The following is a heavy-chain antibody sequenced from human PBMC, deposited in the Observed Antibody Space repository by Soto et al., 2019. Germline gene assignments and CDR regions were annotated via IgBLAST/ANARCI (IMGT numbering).Heavy chain of an antibody. J-gene: IGHJ4*02. Sequence: QVQLQESGPGLVKPSETLSLTCTVSGGSVSSGSYYWSWIRQPPGKGLEWIGYIYYSGSTNYNPSLKSRVTISVDTSKNQFSLKLSSVTAADTAVYYCVGGYSGSVDYWGQGTLVTVSS. D-gene: IGHD6-6*01. CDR1: GGSVSSGSYY. V-gene: IGHV4-61*01. CDR2: IYYSGST. CDR3: VGGYSGSVDY.